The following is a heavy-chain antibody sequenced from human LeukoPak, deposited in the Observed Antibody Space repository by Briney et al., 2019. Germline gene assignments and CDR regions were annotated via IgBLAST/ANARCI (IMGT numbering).Heavy chain of an antibody. Sequence: GGSLRLSCAASGFTFSSYGMHWVRQAPGKGLEWVAVISYDGSNKYYADSVKGRFTISRDNSKNTLYLQMNSLRAEDTAVYYCAKDDGDQVPDYWGQGTLVTVSS. J-gene: IGHJ4*02. V-gene: IGHV3-30*18. CDR1: GFTFSSYG. CDR3: AKDDGDQVPDY. CDR2: ISYDGSNK. D-gene: IGHD4-17*01.